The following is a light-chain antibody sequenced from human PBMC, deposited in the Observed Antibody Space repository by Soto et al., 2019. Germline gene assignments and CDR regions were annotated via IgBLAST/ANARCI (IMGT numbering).Light chain of an antibody. J-gene: IGLJ2*01. CDR3: SSYTSSSTLGVV. Sequence: QSALTQPASVSGSPGQSITISCTGTSSDVGGYNYVSWYQQHPGKAPKLMIYEVSNRPSGVSNRFSGSKSGNTASLTISGLHAEDEDDYYCSSYTSSSTLGVVFGGGTKLTVL. V-gene: IGLV2-14*01. CDR1: SSDVGGYNY. CDR2: EVS.